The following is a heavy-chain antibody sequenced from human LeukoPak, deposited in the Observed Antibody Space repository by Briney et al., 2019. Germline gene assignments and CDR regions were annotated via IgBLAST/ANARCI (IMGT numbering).Heavy chain of an antibody. D-gene: IGHD2-2*01. Sequence: SETLSLTCTVSGGSISSYYWSWIRQPPGKGLEWIGRIYTSGSTNYNPSLKSRVTMSVDTSKNQFSLKLSSVTAADTAVYYCAREGYCSSTSCPYYYYYYMDVWGKGTTVTVSS. V-gene: IGHV4-4*07. CDR3: AREGYCSSTSCPYYYYYYMDV. CDR2: IYTSGST. CDR1: GGSISSYY. J-gene: IGHJ6*03.